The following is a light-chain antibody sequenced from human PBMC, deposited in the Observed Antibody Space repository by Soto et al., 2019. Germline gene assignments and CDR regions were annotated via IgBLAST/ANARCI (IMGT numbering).Light chain of an antibody. Sequence: EIVLTQSPATLSLSPGERATLSCRASQGVSTYLAWYQQKPGQAPRLLIYDASKRATGIPARFSGSGAGTDFTLPISSLPPEDFAIYYCQQRSNFGQGTRLEIK. CDR2: DAS. CDR3: QQRSN. J-gene: IGKJ5*01. V-gene: IGKV3-11*01. CDR1: QGVSTY.